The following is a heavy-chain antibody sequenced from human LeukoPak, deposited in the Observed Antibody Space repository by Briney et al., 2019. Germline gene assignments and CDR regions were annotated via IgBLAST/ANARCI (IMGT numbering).Heavy chain of an antibody. J-gene: IGHJ3*02. CDR2: IYPGDSDT. Sequence: GASLQISCKGSGYSFTSYWIGWVRPLPGKGLEWMGIIYPGDSDTRYSPSFQGQVTISADKSISTAYLQWSSLKASDTAMYYCARHDRGYSYGYPSDAFDIWGQGTMVTVSS. CDR3: ARHDRGYSYGYPSDAFDI. V-gene: IGHV5-51*01. D-gene: IGHD5-18*01. CDR1: GYSFTSYW.